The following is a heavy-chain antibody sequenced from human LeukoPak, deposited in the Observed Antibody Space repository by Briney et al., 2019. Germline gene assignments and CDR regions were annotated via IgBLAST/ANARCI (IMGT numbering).Heavy chain of an antibody. Sequence: GASVKVSCKASGYTFTSYVINWVRQATGQGLEWMGWMNPNSGNTGYAQKFQGRVTMTRNTSISTAYMELSSLRSEDTAVYYCASGTYYGSGSGLSKFYYFDYWGQGTLVTVSS. CDR3: ASGTYYGSGSGLSKFYYFDY. CDR1: GYTFTSYV. D-gene: IGHD3-10*01. V-gene: IGHV1-8*01. CDR2: MNPNSGNT. J-gene: IGHJ4*02.